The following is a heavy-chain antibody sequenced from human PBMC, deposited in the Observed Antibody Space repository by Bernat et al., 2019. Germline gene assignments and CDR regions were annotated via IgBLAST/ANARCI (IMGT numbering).Heavy chain of an antibody. J-gene: IGHJ4*02. CDR2: ISSSSSYI. V-gene: IGHV3-21*02. Sequence: EVQLVESGGGLVQPGGSLRLSCVASKFTFSSYSMNWVRQAPGKGLEWVSSISSSSSYIYYADSVKGRFTISRDNAKNSLYLQMNSLRAEDTAVYYCARGAERYCSGGSCSDFDYWGQGTLVTVSS. CDR1: KFTFSSYS. D-gene: IGHD2-15*01. CDR3: ARGAERYCSGGSCSDFDY.